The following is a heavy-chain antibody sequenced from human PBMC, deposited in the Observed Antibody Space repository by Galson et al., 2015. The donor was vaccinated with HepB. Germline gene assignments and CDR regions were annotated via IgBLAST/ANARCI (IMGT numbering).Heavy chain of an antibody. CDR2: ISSSSSTI. Sequence: SLRLSCAASGFTFSSYSMNWVRQAPGKGLEWVSYISSSSSTIYYADSVKGRFTISRDNAKNSLYLQMNSLKTEDTAVYYCTTDFNVGWLVTPDYWGQGTLVTVSS. V-gene: IGHV3-48*01. J-gene: IGHJ4*02. D-gene: IGHD6-19*01. CDR1: GFTFSSYS. CDR3: TTDFNVGWLVTPDY.